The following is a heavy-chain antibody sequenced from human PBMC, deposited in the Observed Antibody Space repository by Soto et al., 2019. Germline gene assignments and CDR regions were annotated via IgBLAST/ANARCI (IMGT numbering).Heavy chain of an antibody. J-gene: IGHJ5*02. CDR1: GGSISSGGYY. Sequence: PPETLSLTCTVSGGSISSGGYYWSWIRQHPGKGLEWIGYIYYSGSTYYNPSLKSRVTISVDTSKNQFSLKLSSVTAADTAVYYCARDRASSSAWFDPWGQGTLVTVSS. CDR3: ARDRASSSAWFDP. CDR2: IYYSGST. D-gene: IGHD6-6*01. V-gene: IGHV4-31*03.